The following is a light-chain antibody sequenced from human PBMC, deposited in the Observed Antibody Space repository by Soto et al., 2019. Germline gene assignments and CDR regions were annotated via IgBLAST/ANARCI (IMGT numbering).Light chain of an antibody. CDR2: GAS. J-gene: IGKJ1*01. V-gene: IGKV3-20*01. CDR3: QQYGSSGT. Sequence: EIVLTQSPGTLSLSPGERATLSCMASQSVSNNYLAWYQQKPGQAPRLPIYGASNRATGIPDRFSGSGSGTDFTLTISRLEPEEFAVYYCQQYGSSGTFGQGTKVDIK. CDR1: QSVSNNY.